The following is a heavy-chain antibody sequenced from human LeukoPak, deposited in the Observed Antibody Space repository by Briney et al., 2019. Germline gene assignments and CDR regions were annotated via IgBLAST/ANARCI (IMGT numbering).Heavy chain of an antibody. D-gene: IGHD3-10*01. CDR3: ARDAWFGEFPELDV. CDR1: GFTFSDYA. Sequence: GALRLSCAASGFTFSDYALIWVRQAPGKGLEWVSVIYSGGSTYYADSVKGRFTISRDNSKNTLYLQMNSLRAEDTAVYYCARDAWFGEFPELDVWGQGTTVTVSS. CDR2: IYSGGST. V-gene: IGHV3-66*01. J-gene: IGHJ6*02.